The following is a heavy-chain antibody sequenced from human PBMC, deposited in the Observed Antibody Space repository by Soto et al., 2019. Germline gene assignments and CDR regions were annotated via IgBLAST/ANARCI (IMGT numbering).Heavy chain of an antibody. CDR1: GGSISSPNFY. V-gene: IGHV4-31*02. J-gene: IGHJ4*02. CDR2: IYYNGTT. Sequence: SETLSLTCTVSGGSISSPNFYWSWIRQHPGKGLEWIGHIYYNGTTYYNPTLKSRVSISVDTSKNQFSLKLSSVTAADTAVYYSAREPRILIWFGELHDWGRGTLVNVSS. CDR3: AREPRILIWFGELHD. D-gene: IGHD3-10*01.